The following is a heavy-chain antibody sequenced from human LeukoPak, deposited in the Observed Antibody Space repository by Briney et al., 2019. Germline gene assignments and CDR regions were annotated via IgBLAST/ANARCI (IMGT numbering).Heavy chain of an antibody. V-gene: IGHV5-51*01. D-gene: IGHD2-15*01. CDR3: ARTPTCSSGSCYPNWFDS. CDR2: VYLGDSHT. J-gene: IGHJ5*01. CDR1: GYSFTSYW. Sequence: GESLKISCKGSGYSFTSYWIGWVRQMPGKGLDWMAIVYLGDSHTKYDPSFQGQVTISADKSSSTAYLQWISLRASDTAIYYCARTPTCSSGSCYPNWFDSWGQGTLVTVSS.